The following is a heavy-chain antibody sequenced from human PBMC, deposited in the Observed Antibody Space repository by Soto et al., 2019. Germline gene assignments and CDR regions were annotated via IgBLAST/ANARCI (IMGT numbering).Heavy chain of an antibody. CDR2: ISGSGGTT. V-gene: IGHV3-23*01. CDR1: GFTFRDYV. Sequence: EVQLLESGGGLVQPGGSLRLSCEASGFTFRDYVMTWVRQAPGKGLEWVSSISGSGGTTYFSDSAKGRFTMSRDNSKNAMLLQMYSLRADDTAVYFCAISYDIMTGPNVFDHWGQGTLVAVS. J-gene: IGHJ4*02. D-gene: IGHD3-9*01. CDR3: AISYDIMTGPNVFDH.